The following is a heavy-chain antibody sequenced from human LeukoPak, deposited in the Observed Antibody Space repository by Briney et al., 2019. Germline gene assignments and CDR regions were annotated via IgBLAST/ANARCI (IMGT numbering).Heavy chain of an antibody. Sequence: SETLSLTCTVSGGSISSGGYYWGWIRQPPGKGLEWIGSIYHSGSTYYNPSLKSRVTISVDTSKNQFSLKLSSVTAADTAVYYCARDDSYQEEQWPGGGFDYWGQGTLVTVSS. J-gene: IGHJ4*02. CDR3: ARDDSYQEEQWPGGGFDY. D-gene: IGHD6-19*01. CDR1: GGSISSGGYY. CDR2: IYHSGST. V-gene: IGHV4-39*07.